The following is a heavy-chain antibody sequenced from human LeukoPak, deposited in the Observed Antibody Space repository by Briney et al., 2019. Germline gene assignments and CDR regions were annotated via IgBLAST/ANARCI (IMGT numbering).Heavy chain of an antibody. D-gene: IGHD6-13*01. CDR1: VFTLSNYV. Sequence: GGCLRHCCSAYVFTLSNYVITWVPQAPGKGLEWVSSIRSRSSSIYYEDSVKGRFTISRDNAKNSLYLQMNSLRAEDTAVYYCARGHSEGYFDWCDPWGEGTLVTVSS. CDR2: IRSRSSSI. J-gene: IGHJ5*02. V-gene: IGHV3-21*01. CDR3: ARGHSEGYFDWCDP.